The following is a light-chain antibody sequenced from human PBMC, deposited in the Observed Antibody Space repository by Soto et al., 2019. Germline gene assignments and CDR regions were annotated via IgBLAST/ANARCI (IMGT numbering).Light chain of an antibody. V-gene: IGLV2-23*01. CDR3: CSDAGSTL. Sequence: QSALTQPASVSGSPGQSITISCTATSSDVGSYNFVSWYQQYPGKAPKLMIYEDSKRPSGISDRFSGSKSGNTASLTISGLQPEDEADYYCCSDAGSTLFGGGTKVTVL. CDR2: EDS. J-gene: IGLJ2*01. CDR1: SSDVGSYNF.